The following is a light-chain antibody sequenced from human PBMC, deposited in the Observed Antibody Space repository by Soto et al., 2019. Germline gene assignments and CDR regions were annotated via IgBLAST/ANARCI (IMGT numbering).Light chain of an antibody. V-gene: IGKV3-15*01. J-gene: IGKJ1*01. CDR1: QSVSSSY. CDR3: QQYNNWPRT. CDR2: GAS. Sequence: IVFEQSPGTLSLAPGARATPSCTASQSVSSSYLAWSQQKTGQAPRLLIFGASTRATGIPARFSGSGSGTEFTLTISSLQSEDFAVYYCQQYNNWPRTFGQGTKVDIK.